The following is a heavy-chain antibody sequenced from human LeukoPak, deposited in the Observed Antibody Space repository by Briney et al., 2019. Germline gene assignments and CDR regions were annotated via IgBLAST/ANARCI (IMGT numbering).Heavy chain of an antibody. Sequence: SGTLSLTCTVSGGSISSYYWSWLRQSPRKGLEYIGFLSYTGNTNYNPSLKSRVTISVDTSKNQFSLKLSSVTAADTAVYYCARDLAYGSSLRGAFDIWGQGTMVIVSS. V-gene: IGHV4-59*01. J-gene: IGHJ3*02. D-gene: IGHD6-13*01. CDR1: GGSISSYY. CDR3: ARDLAYGSSLRGAFDI. CDR2: LSYTGNT.